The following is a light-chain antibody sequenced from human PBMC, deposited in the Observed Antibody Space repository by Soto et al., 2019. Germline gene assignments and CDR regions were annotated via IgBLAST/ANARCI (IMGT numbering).Light chain of an antibody. V-gene: IGLV2-14*01. J-gene: IGLJ2*01. CDR3: SSYTSSSTLGV. CDR2: DVS. CDR1: XSDXGGYNY. Sequence: QSALTQPASVSGSPGQSITISCTGTXSDXGGYNYVSWYQQHPGKAPKLMIYDVSHRPSGVSNRFSDSKSGNTASLTISGLQAEDEADCYCSSYTSSSTLGVFGGGTKLTVL.